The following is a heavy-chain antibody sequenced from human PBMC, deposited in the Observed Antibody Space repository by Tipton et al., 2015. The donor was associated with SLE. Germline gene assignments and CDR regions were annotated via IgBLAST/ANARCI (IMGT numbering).Heavy chain of an antibody. Sequence: QSGPEVKKPGASVKLSCKASGYTFTDYNINWVRQAAVQGLEWMGWMNPTHSNTGYVQKFQGRVTMTMDTSISTAYMELSDLTSEDTAVYYCTRAKWEPDYWGQGTLVTVSS. J-gene: IGHJ4*02. D-gene: IGHD1-26*01. CDR1: GYTFTDYN. CDR2: MNPTHSNT. V-gene: IGHV1-8*01. CDR3: TRAKWEPDY.